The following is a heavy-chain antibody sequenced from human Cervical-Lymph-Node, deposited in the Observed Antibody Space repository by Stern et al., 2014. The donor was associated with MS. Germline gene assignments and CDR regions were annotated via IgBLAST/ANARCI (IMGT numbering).Heavy chain of an antibody. CDR1: GFTFSSYS. D-gene: IGHD7-27*01. CDR3: ASRSNWGYYYYGMDV. V-gene: IGHV3-21*01. CDR2: ISSSSSYI. J-gene: IGHJ6*02. Sequence: EVQLVESGGGLVKPGGSLRLSCAASGFTFSSYSMNWVRQAPGKGLEWVSSISSSSSYIYYADSVKGRFTISRDNAKNSLYLQINSRRAEDTAVYYCASRSNWGYYYYGMDVWGQGTTVTVSS.